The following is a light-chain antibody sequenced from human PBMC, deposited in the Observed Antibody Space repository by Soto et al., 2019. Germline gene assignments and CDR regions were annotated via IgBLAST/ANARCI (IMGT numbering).Light chain of an antibody. Sequence: QSVLTQSPSVSGAPGHRVTISCTGSTSNIGAGYDVYWYQQLPGTAPKLLMYGNSNRPSGVPERFSGSKSGTSASLAITGLQAEDEADYYCQSYDSSLRGAVFGGGTKLTVL. CDR1: TSNIGAGYD. J-gene: IGLJ2*01. CDR3: QSYDSSLRGAV. V-gene: IGLV1-40*01. CDR2: GNS.